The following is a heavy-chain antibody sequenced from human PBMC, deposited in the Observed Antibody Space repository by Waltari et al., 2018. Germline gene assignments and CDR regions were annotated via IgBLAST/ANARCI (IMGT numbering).Heavy chain of an antibody. Sequence: QVQLQESGPGLVKPSATLSLTCAVSGYSISSGYYWGWIRQPPGKGLEWIGSIYHSGSTYYNPSLKSRVTISVDTSKNQFSLKLSSVTAADTAVYYCARLKGGGYSGWPGPWGQGTLVTVSS. CDR1: GYSISSGYY. D-gene: IGHD5-12*01. CDR3: ARLKGGGYSGWPGP. J-gene: IGHJ5*02. V-gene: IGHV4-38-2*01. CDR2: IYHSGST.